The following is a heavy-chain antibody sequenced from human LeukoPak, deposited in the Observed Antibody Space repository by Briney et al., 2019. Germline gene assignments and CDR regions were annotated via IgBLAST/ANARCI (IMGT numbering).Heavy chain of an antibody. CDR2: MNPNSGNT. CDR1: GHTFTSYD. Sequence: ASVRVSCKASGHTFTSYDINWVRQATGQGLEWMGWMNPNSGNTGYAQKFQGRVTITRNTSISTAYMELSSLRSEDTAVYYCASFGSWRDAFDIWGQGTMVTVSS. V-gene: IGHV1-8*03. J-gene: IGHJ3*02. D-gene: IGHD3-10*01. CDR3: ASFGSWRDAFDI.